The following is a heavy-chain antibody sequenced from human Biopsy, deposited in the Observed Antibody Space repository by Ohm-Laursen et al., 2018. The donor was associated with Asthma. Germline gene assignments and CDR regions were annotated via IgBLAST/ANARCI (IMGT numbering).Heavy chain of an antibody. CDR1: GYILTDLS. Sequence: SVKVSCKISGYILTDLSKHWVRQAPGQGLEWMGGHDHEEGGTVNAWRFQGRVTMTEDTSTDTAYMELSSLSSDDTAVYYCASDFPKDYVRYNFQFWGQGTLVTVSS. V-gene: IGHV1-24*01. J-gene: IGHJ4*02. CDR3: ASDFPKDYVRYNFQF. CDR2: HDHEEGGT. D-gene: IGHD4-17*01.